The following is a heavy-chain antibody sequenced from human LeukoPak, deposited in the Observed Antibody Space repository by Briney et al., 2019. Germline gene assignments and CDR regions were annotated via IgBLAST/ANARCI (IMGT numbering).Heavy chain of an antibody. V-gene: IGHV3-74*01. CDR3: ARVIGWDEPFDL. CDR1: GFTFSRYW. D-gene: IGHD1-26*01. J-gene: IGHJ3*01. CDR2: INTDGSST. Sequence: GGSLRLSCVASGFTFSRYWMHWVRQAPGKGLVWVSRINTDGSSTNYADSVRGRFTVSRDNAKNTLFLQMNSLRVEDTAVYYCARVIGWDEPFDLWGHGTLVTVSS.